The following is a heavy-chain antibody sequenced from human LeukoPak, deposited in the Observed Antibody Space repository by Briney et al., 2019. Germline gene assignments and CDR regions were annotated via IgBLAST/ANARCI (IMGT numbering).Heavy chain of an antibody. Sequence: GGSLRLSCAASGSTFSSHTMNWVRQAPGKGLEWISYISNTGSVIYYADSVKGRFTISRDNAKNSLYLQMNSLRAEDTAVYYCARDQFLDYYYDSSLHDAFDIWGQGTMVTVSS. CDR1: GSTFSSHT. D-gene: IGHD3-22*01. V-gene: IGHV3-48*04. CDR3: ARDQFLDYYYDSSLHDAFDI. CDR2: ISNTGSVI. J-gene: IGHJ3*02.